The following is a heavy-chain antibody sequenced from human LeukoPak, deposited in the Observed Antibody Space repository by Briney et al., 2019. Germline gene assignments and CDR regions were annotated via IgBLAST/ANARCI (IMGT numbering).Heavy chain of an antibody. V-gene: IGHV4-59*01. D-gene: IGHD3-10*01. J-gene: IGHJ4*02. CDR3: ARSGVGPPVTEPFDY. CDR1: SGSISSNY. CDR2: FYYGGST. Sequence: SETLSLTCTVSSGSISSNYWGWIRQPPGKGLEWIGYFYYGGSTTYNPSLKSRVSISVDTSKNQFSLKLSSVTAADTAVYYCARSGVGPPVTEPFDYWGQGTLVIVFS.